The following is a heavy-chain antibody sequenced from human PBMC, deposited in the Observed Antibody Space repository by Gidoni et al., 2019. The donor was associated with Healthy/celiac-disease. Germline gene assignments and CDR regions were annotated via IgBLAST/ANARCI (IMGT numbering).Heavy chain of an antibody. Sequence: QVQLVQSGAAVKKHGASVKFSCTVSGYTLTELSMHWVRQAPGKGLEWMGGFDPEDGETIYAQKFQGRVTMTEDTSTDTAYMELSSLRSEDTAVYYCATDSPVEMATRLQHWGQGTLVTVSS. D-gene: IGHD5-12*01. CDR3: ATDSPVEMATRLQH. CDR2: FDPEDGET. CDR1: GYTLTELS. V-gene: IGHV1-24*01. J-gene: IGHJ1*01.